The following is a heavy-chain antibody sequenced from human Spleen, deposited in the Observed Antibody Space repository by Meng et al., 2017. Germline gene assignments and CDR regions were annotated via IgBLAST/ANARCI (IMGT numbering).Heavy chain of an antibody. J-gene: IGHJ3*02. CDR3: AREVGLVTAFDI. CDR1: GFTFDDYG. D-gene: IGHD3-10*01. V-gene: IGHV3-20*04. CDR2: INWNGGST. Sequence: GESLKISCAASGFTFDDYGMSWVRQAPGKGLEWVSGINWNGGSTGYADSVKDRFTISRDNAKNSLYLQMNSLRAEDTALYYCAREVGLVTAFDIWGQGTMVTVSS.